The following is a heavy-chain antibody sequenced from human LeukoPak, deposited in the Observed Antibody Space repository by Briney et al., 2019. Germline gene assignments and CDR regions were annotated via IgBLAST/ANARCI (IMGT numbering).Heavy chain of an antibody. CDR2: ISSSSSTI. J-gene: IGHJ4*02. Sequence: GGSLRLSCAASGFTFSSYRMNWVRQAPGKGLEWVSYISSSSSTIYYADSVKGRFTISRDNAKNSLYLQMNSLRDEDTAVYFCARDLDSSAYTFDYWGQGTLVTVSP. D-gene: IGHD3-22*01. CDR3: ARDLDSSAYTFDY. V-gene: IGHV3-48*02. CDR1: GFTFSSYR.